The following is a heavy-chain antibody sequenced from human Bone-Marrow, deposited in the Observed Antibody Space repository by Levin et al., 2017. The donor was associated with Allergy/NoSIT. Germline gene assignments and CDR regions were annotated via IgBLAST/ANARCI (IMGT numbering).Heavy chain of an antibody. CDR3: ARELPAAGYYYYGMDV. CDR2: IWYDGSNK. D-gene: IGHD2-2*01. J-gene: IGHJ6*02. CDR1: GFTFSSYG. V-gene: IGHV3-33*01. Sequence: GGSLRLSCAASGFTFSSYGMHWVRQAPGKGLEWVAVIWYDGSNKYYADSVKGRFTISRDNSKNTLYLQMNSLRAEDTAVYYWARELPAAGYYYYGMDVWGQGTTVTVSS.